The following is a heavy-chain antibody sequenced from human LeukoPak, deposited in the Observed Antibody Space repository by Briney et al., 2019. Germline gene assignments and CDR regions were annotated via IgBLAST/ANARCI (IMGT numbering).Heavy chain of an antibody. CDR3: ARHHREYFDY. J-gene: IGHJ4*02. D-gene: IGHD1-14*01. CDR2: INHSGST. V-gene: IGHV4-34*01. Sequence: SETLSLTCAVYGGSFSGYYWSWIRQPPGKGLEWIGEINHSGSTNYNPSLKSRVTISVDTSKNQFSLKLSSVTAADTAVYYCARHHREYFDYWGRGTLVTVSS. CDR1: GGSFSGYY.